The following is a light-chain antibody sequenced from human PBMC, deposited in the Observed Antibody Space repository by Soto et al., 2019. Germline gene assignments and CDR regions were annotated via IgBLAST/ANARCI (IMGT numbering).Light chain of an antibody. CDR1: TSNIGSNT. Sequence: QSVLTQPPSVSGTPGQRVTISCSGSTSNIGSNTVNWYQQFPGTAPKLLIYGDSRRPSGVPDRFSGSKSGTSASLAISGLRSEDESDYHCAAWDDSLNGFVVFGGGTQLTVL. CDR2: GDS. CDR3: AAWDDSLNGFVV. V-gene: IGLV1-44*01. J-gene: IGLJ2*01.